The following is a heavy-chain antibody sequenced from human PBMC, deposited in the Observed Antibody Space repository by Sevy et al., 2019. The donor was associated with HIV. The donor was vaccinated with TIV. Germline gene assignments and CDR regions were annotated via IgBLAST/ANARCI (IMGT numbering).Heavy chain of an antibody. J-gene: IGHJ5*02. D-gene: IGHD3-22*01. CDR3: AKGPETLKPYYYDSSGPHPA. Sequence: GGSLRLSCAASGFTFSSYAMSWVRQAPGKGLEWVSAISGRGGSTYYADSVKGRFTISRDNSKNTLYLQMNSLRAEDTDVYYCAKGPETLKPYYYDSSGPHPAWGQGTLVTVSS. CDR2: ISGRGGST. CDR1: GFTFSSYA. V-gene: IGHV3-23*01.